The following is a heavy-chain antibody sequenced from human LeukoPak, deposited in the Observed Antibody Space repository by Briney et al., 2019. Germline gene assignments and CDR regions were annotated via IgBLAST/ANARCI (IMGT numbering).Heavy chain of an antibody. CDR2: INYSGSR. D-gene: IGHD3-10*01. V-gene: IGHV4-39*01. Sequence: SETLSLTCSVSGDSLSSNYYWGWIRQPPGKGLEWIGSINYSGSRYYNPSLKSRVTISVDTSMNQFSLNLRSVTAADTAVYYCARLGSGRTHYYYYMDVWGKGTTVTVSS. CDR1: GDSLSSNYY. J-gene: IGHJ6*03. CDR3: ARLGSGRTHYYYYMDV.